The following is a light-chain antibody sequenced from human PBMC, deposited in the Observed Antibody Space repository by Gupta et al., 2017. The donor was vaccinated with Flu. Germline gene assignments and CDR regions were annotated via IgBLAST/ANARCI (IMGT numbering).Light chain of an antibody. CDR2: GAS. Sequence: IQMAESPSALSASVGDRVTVPCWTSQRLASDLHWYQQKPGEAPKLLLYGASSAGSGDPSRFSGSRYSREIALTISRRQPGDVATFTSRQRHATPLTFGQGTXVDI. CDR3: RQRHATPLT. CDR1: QRLASD. V-gene: IGKV1-39*01. J-gene: IGKJ1*01.